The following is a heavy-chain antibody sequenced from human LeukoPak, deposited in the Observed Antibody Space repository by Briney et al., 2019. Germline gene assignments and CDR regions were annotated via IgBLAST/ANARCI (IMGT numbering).Heavy chain of an antibody. CDR2: ISAYNGNT. J-gene: IGHJ2*01. CDR3: ARSPIGAVVPAATSDYWYFDL. V-gene: IGHV1-18*01. D-gene: IGHD2-2*01. CDR1: GYTFTSYG. Sequence: GASVKVSCKASGYTFTSYGISWVRQAPGQGLEWMGWISAYNGNTNYAQKLQGRVTMTTDTSTSTAYMELRSLRSDDTAVYYCARSPIGAVVPAATSDYWYFDLWGRGTLVTVSS.